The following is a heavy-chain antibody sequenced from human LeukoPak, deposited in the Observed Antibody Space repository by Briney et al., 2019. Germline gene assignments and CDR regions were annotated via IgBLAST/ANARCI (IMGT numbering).Heavy chain of an antibody. J-gene: IGHJ4*02. CDR2: IYYSGST. V-gene: IGHV4-30-4*02. Sequence: SETLSLTCTVSGGSISSGDYYWSWIRQPPGKGLEWIGYIYYSGSTYYNPSLKSRVTISVDTSKNQFSLNLSSVTAADTAVYYCARANDFWSGYGIDNWGQGTLVTVSS. CDR1: GGSISSGDYY. D-gene: IGHD3-3*01. CDR3: ARANDFWSGYGIDN.